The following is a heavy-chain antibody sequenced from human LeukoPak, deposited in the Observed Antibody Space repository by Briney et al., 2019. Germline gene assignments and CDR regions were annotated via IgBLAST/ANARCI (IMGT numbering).Heavy chain of an antibody. CDR3: PSSEAVSGTGNFDY. V-gene: IGHV3-53*01. D-gene: IGHD6-19*01. CDR1: GFTDTWLH. Sequence: PGGSLRLFCAASGFTDTWLHMIWARQAPGKGLEWVSVIYSGGSTYYADSVKGRFTVSRDNSKNTLYLQMNSLRAEDTAVYYCPSSEAVSGTGNFDYWGQEGLVTVSS. J-gene: IGHJ4*02. CDR2: IYSGGST.